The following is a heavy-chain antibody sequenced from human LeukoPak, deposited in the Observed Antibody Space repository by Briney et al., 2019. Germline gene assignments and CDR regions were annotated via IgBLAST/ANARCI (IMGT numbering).Heavy chain of an antibody. CDR3: LREEGA. J-gene: IGHJ5*02. CDR1: GFSFSSYG. V-gene: IGHV3-7*01. CDR2: INDDGGEM. D-gene: IGHD3-16*01. Sequence: PGGSLRLSCAGSGFSFSSYGMSWVRQAPGKGLEWVANINDDGGEMNYVDSVKGRFTISRDNAKKSLFLQMNSLRAEDTAVYFCLREEGAWGQGTLVTVSS.